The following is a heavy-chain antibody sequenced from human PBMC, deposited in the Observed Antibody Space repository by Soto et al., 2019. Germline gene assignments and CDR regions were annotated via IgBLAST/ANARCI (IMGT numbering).Heavy chain of an antibody. CDR2: IYHSGST. V-gene: IGHV4-4*02. Sequence: QVQLQESGPRLVRSSETLSLTCAVSGGSISSTHSWSWVRQPPGKGLEWIAEIYHSGSTNYNPSLKSRATISVDKSKNQFSLKLNSVTAADTAVYFCARAVALPGLFYFDFWGQGTLVTVSS. CDR1: GGSISSTHS. D-gene: IGHD2-21*01. CDR3: ARAVALPGLFYFDF. J-gene: IGHJ4*02.